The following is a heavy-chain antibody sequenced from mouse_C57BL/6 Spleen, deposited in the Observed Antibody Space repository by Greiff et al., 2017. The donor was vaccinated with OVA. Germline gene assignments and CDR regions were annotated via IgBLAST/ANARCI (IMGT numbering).Heavy chain of an antibody. V-gene: IGHV6-3*01. D-gene: IGHD1-1*01. J-gene: IGHJ2*01. CDR1: GFTFSNYW. CDR3: TGLRYFDY. Sequence: EVKLMESGGGLVQPGGSMKLSCVASGFTFSNYWMNWVRQSPEKGLEWVAQIRLKSDNYATHYAESVNGRFTISRDDSKSSVYLQMNNLRAEDTGIYYCTGLRYFDYWGQGTTLTVSS. CDR2: IRLKSDNYAT.